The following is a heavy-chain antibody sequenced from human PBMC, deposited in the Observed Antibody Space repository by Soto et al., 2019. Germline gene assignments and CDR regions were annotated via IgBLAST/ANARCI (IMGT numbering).Heavy chain of an antibody. D-gene: IGHD3-10*02. V-gene: IGHV4-30-2*01. CDR2: TYHTGTA. J-gene: IGHJ4*02. CDR3: ARDRRSYYSVGGGFDF. CDR1: GGSISSGGYS. Sequence: SETLSLTCAVSGGSISSGGYSWTWIRQPPGKGLEWVGHTYHTGTAYYSPSLKSRVTISVDTSKNQFSLKLTSATAAATAVYLCARDRRSYYSVGGGFDFGGQGPLVPVSS.